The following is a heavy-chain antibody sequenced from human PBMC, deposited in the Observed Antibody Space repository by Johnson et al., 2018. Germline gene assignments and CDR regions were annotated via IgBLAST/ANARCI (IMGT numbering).Heavy chain of an antibody. D-gene: IGHD6-19*01. CDR2: ISWDGGST. Sequence: VQLQESGGVVVQPGGSLRLSCAASGFTFDDYAMHWVRQAPGKGLEWVSLISWDGGSTYYADSVTGRFTISRDNSKTSLYLQMNSLRAVDTALYYCAKGGVAVAGELLDAFDIWGQWTMVTVSS. V-gene: IGHV3-43D*03. CDR1: GFTFDDYA. J-gene: IGHJ3*02. CDR3: AKGGVAVAGELLDAFDI.